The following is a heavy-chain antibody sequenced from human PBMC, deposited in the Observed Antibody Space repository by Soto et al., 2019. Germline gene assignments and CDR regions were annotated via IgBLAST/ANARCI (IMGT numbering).Heavy chain of an antibody. CDR3: ALSSGWGNWFDP. CDR1: GDSVSSNSAA. CDR2: TYYRSKWYN. V-gene: IGHV6-1*01. J-gene: IGHJ5*02. D-gene: IGHD6-19*01. Sequence: SLTCAISGDSVSSNSAAWNWIRQSPSRGLEWLGRTYYRSKWYNDYAVSMKSRITINPDTSKNQFSLQLNSVTPEDTAVYYCALSSGWGNWFDPWGQGTLVTVSS.